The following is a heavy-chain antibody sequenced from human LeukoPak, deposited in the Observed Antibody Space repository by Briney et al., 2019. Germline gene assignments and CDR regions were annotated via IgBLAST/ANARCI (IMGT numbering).Heavy chain of an antibody. V-gene: IGHV3-48*04. CDR1: GFTFSRYG. Sequence: EPGGSLRLSCAASGFTFSRYGMNWVRQAPGKGLEWVSGISDSGATIYYADSVKGRFTISRDNAKNSLYLQMNSLRAEDTAVYYCARDPYYYDSSGYNVRFDYWGQGSLVTVSS. CDR2: ISDSGATI. CDR3: ARDPYYYDSSGYNVRFDY. D-gene: IGHD3-22*01. J-gene: IGHJ4*02.